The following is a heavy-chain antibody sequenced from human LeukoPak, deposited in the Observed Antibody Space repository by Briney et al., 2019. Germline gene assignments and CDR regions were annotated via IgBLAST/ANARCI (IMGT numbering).Heavy chain of an antibody. J-gene: IGHJ3*02. Sequence: GGSLRLSCAASGFTFSGYGMFWVRQAPGKGLEWISSISTGGTYIYYADSVKGRFTISRDNAKNSLYLQMNSLRAEDTAVYYCTKSRSSWSDDTFDIWGQGTMVTDSS. CDR1: GFTFSGYG. CDR2: ISTGGTYI. V-gene: IGHV3-21*01. CDR3: TKSRSSWSDDTFDI. D-gene: IGHD6-13*01.